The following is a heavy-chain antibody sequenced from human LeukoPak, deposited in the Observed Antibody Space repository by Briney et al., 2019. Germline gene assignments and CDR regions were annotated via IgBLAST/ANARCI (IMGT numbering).Heavy chain of an antibody. CDR3: AIFHNWNDPRSYYYYGMDV. V-gene: IGHV1-69*13. CDR1: GGTFNSYA. D-gene: IGHD1-1*01. J-gene: IGHJ6*04. Sequence: SVKVSCKASGGTFNSYAISWVRQAPGQGLEWMGGIIPIFGTANYAQKFQGRVTITADESTSTAYMELSSLRSEDTAVYYCAIFHNWNDPRSYYYYGMDVWGKGTTVTVSS. CDR2: IIPIFGTA.